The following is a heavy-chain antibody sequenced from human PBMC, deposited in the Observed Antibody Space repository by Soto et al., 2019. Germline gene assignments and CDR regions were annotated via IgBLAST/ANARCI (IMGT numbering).Heavy chain of an antibody. CDR3: ARGGRGASGMDV. V-gene: IGHV4-59*11. CDR2: IYYRAST. Sequence: SSETLSLTCTVSGASIRSHYWSWVRQAPGKGLEWIGHIYYRASTNYNPSLSSRTTISVATSKRQLSLKLNSVTTADRAVYYCARGGRGASGMDVWGQGTKVTVSS. CDR1: GASIRSHY. D-gene: IGHD1-26*01. J-gene: IGHJ6*02.